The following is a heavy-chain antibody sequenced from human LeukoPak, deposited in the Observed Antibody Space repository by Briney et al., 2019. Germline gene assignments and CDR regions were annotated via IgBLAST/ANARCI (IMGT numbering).Heavy chain of an antibody. CDR3: AGHHPRNTVDF. V-gene: IGHV4-31*03. J-gene: IGHJ4*02. CDR1: GGSISSGGYY. D-gene: IGHD2-8*02. Sequence: SETLSLTCTVSGGSISSGGYYWSWIRQHPGKGLEWIGYIYYSGSTYYNPSLKSRVTISVDTSKNQFSLKLSSVTAADTAVYYCAGHHPRNTVDFWGQGTLVTVSS. CDR2: IYYSGST.